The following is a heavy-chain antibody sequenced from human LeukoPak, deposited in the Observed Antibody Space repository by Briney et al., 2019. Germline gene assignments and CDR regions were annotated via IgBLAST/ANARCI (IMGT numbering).Heavy chain of an antibody. CDR3: ASIPRAAY. V-gene: IGHV3-30-3*01. CDR2: ISYDGSNE. Sequence: GGSLRLSCAASGFTFSSYAMHWVRQAPGKGLEWVAVISYDGSNEYYADSVKGRFTISRDNSKNTLYLQMNSLRAEDTAVYYCASIPRAAYWGQGPLVTVSS. CDR1: GFTFSSYA. J-gene: IGHJ4*02. D-gene: IGHD1-14*01.